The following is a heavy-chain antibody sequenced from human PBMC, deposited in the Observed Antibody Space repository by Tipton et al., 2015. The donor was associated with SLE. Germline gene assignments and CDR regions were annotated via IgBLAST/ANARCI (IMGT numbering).Heavy chain of an antibody. CDR2: INSDGSST. Sequence: GSLRLSCAASGFTFSSYWMHWVRQAPGKGLVWVSRINSDGSSTSYADSVKGRFTISRDNSKNTLYLQMNSLRAEDTAVYYCTGALALYGMDVWGQGTTVIVSS. CDR3: TGALALYGMDV. D-gene: IGHD3-10*01. J-gene: IGHJ6*02. CDR1: GFTFSSYW. V-gene: IGHV3-74*01.